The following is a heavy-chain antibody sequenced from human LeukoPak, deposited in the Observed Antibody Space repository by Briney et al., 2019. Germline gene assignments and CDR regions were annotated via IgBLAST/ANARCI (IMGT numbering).Heavy chain of an antibody. CDR3: ARGRGGTGTPRAFDY. J-gene: IGHJ4*02. Sequence: SETLSLTCAVYGVSFSGYYWSWIRQPPGKGLEWIGEINHSGSTNHNPSLKSRVTISVDTSKNQFSLKLSSVTAADTAVYYCARGRGGTGTPRAFDYWGQGALVTVSP. D-gene: IGHD1-1*01. CDR1: GVSFSGYY. V-gene: IGHV4-34*01. CDR2: INHSGST.